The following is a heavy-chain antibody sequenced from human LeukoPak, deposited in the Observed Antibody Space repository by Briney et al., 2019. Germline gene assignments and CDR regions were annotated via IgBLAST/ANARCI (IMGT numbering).Heavy chain of an antibody. Sequence: GGSLRLSCAASGFTFSSYEMNWVRQAPGKGLEWVSYISNSGSTIYYADSVKGRFTISRDNAKSSLYLQMNSLRAEDTAVYYCTRTLAYSCGYGNYWGQGTLVTVSS. CDR3: TRTLAYSCGYGNY. CDR1: GFTFSSYE. D-gene: IGHD5-18*01. CDR2: ISNSGSTI. J-gene: IGHJ4*02. V-gene: IGHV3-48*03.